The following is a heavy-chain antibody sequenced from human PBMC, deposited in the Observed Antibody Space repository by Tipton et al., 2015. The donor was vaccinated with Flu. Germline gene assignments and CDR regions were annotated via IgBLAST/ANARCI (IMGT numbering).Heavy chain of an antibody. CDR3: ASTYYDILTTSYGMDV. J-gene: IGHJ6*02. V-gene: IGHV4-31*03. D-gene: IGHD3-9*01. CDR1: GGSISSKNYY. CDR2: IYYSGST. Sequence: TLSLTCTVSGGSISSKNYYYNWIRQHPGKGLEWIGYIYYSGSTYYNPSLKSRVTISRDTSKNQFSLKLISVTAADTAVYYCASTYYDILTTSYGMDVWGQGTTVTVSS.